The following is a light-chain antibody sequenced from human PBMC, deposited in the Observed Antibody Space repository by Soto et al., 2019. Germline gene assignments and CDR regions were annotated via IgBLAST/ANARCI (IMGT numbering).Light chain of an antibody. V-gene: IGKV1-5*03. CDR2: KAS. J-gene: IGKJ1*01. Sequence: DFQMTQSPSTLSASVGDRVTITCRASKNIRSRLAWFQQKPGKAPKLLIYKASTLKSGVPSRFSGSGSGTDFTLAISSLQPEDSATYYCLQDINYPWTFGQGTKVDIK. CDR3: LQDINYPWT. CDR1: KNIRSR.